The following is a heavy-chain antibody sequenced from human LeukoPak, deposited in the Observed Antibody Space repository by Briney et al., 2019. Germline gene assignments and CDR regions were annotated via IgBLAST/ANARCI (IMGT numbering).Heavy chain of an antibody. CDR1: GYPFSSHG. Sequence: GASVEVSCKASGYPFSSHGITWVRQAPGQGLEWMGWISAYNGNTKYAQKLQGRVTMTTDTSTSTAYMELRSLRSDDAAVYYCARGNDYWGQGTLVTVSS. CDR2: ISAYNGNT. J-gene: IGHJ4*02. V-gene: IGHV1-18*01. CDR3: ARGNDY.